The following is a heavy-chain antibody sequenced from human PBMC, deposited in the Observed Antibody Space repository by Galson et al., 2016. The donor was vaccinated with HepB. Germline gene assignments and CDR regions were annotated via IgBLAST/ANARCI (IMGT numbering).Heavy chain of an antibody. CDR2: LYYSGTT. V-gene: IGHV4-61*01. Sequence: SETLSLTCSVSGASVSSPTSFWTWIRQPPGKGLEWIGYLYYSGTTNSNPSLKSRVNISVDTSKNQLSLKLSSVTAADTAVYYCARLRGYCSNASCYWWFEPWGQGTLVTVSS. J-gene: IGHJ5*02. CDR1: GASVSSPTSF. D-gene: IGHD2-2*01. CDR3: ARLRGYCSNASCYWWFEP.